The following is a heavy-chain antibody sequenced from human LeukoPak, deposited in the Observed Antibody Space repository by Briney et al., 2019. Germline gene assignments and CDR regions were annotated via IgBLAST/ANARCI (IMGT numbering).Heavy chain of an antibody. V-gene: IGHV3-9*01. J-gene: IGHJ4*02. Sequence: PGGSLRPSCAASGFTFDDYALHWVRQAPGKGLEWVSGISWNSGSIGYADSVKGRFTISRDNAKNSLYLQMNSLRAEDTALYYCAKPALDYKGPYFDYWGQGTLVTVSS. CDR3: AKPALDYKGPYFDY. CDR2: ISWNSGSI. CDR1: GFTFDDYA. D-gene: IGHD4-11*01.